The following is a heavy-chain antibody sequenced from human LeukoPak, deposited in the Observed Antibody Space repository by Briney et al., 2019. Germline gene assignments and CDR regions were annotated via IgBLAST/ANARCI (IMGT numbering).Heavy chain of an antibody. CDR1: GGSISSSD. CDR2: IYTSGNT. Sequence: SETVSLTCTVSGGSISSSDWSWLRQPAGKGLEWIGRIYTSGNTDYNPSLKSRASVSQDTSKNQLSLKLTSVTAADTAVYYCARNPDVFDLWGQGTMVTVS. CDR3: ARNPDVFDL. V-gene: IGHV4-4*07. J-gene: IGHJ3*01.